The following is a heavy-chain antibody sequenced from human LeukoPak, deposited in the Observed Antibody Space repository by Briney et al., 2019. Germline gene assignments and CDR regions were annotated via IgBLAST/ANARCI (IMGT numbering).Heavy chain of an antibody. CDR1: GYTFTSYD. CDR2: MNPNSGNT. J-gene: IGHJ5*02. CDR3: ARNGVADNWFDP. Sequence: GASVEVSCKASGYTFTSYDINWVRQATGQGLEWMGWMNPNSGNTGYAQKFQGRVTMTRDTSISTAYMELSRLRSDDTAVYYCARNGVADNWFDPWGQGTLVTVSS. V-gene: IGHV1-8*02. D-gene: IGHD3-3*01.